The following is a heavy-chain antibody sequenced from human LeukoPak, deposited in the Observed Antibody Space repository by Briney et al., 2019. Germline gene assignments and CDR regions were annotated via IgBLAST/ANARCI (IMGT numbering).Heavy chain of an antibody. D-gene: IGHD3-3*01. CDR2: IKQDGSEK. Sequence: PGGSLRLSCAASGFTFSSYWMSWVRQAPGKGLEWVANIKQDGSEKYYVDSVKGRFTISRDNAKNSLYLQMNSLRAEDTAVYYCVRDRYYDFWSGYYHGYWGQGTLVTVSS. V-gene: IGHV3-7*01. CDR1: GFTFSSYW. CDR3: VRDRYYDFWSGYYHGY. J-gene: IGHJ4*02.